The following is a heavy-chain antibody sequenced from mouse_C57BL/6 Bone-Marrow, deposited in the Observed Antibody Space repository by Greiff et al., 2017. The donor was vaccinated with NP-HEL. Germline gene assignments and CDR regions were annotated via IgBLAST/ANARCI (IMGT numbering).Heavy chain of an antibody. CDR1: GFSLTSYG. V-gene: IGHV2-2*01. D-gene: IGHD2-3*01. Sequence: VQVVESGPGLVQPSQSLSITCTVSGFSLTSYGVHWVRQSPGKGLEWLGVIWSGGSTDYNAAFISRLSIRTDNSKSQVFFKMNSLQADDTAIYYCARNSAVDGGYPGLAYWGQGTLVTVSA. J-gene: IGHJ3*01. CDR3: ARNSAVDGGYPGLAY. CDR2: IWSGGST.